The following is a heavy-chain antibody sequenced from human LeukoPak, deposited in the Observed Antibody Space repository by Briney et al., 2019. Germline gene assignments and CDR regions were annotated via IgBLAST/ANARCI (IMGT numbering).Heavy chain of an antibody. D-gene: IGHD6-13*01. V-gene: IGHV1-69*13. CDR3: AVAIAAAGEFDI. CDR2: IIPIFGTA. J-gene: IGHJ3*02. CDR1: GGTFSSYA. Sequence: ASVKVSCKASGGTFSSYAISWVRQAPGQGLEWMGGIIPIFGTANYAQKFQGRVTITADESTSTAYMELSSLRSEDTAVYYCAVAIAAAGEFDIWGQGTMVTVSS.